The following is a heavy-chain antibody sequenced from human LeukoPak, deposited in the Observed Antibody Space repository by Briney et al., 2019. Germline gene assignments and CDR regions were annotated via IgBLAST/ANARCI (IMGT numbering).Heavy chain of an antibody. V-gene: IGHV3-23*01. CDR2: ISGSGGST. D-gene: IGHD4-17*01. CDR3: AKVLTTVTIGYYFDY. Sequence: GGSLRLSCAASGFTFSSYAMSWVRQAPGKGLEWVSAISGSGGSTYYADSVKGRFTISRDNSKNTLYLQMNSLRVEDTAVYYCAKVLTTVTIGYYFDYWGQGTLVTVSS. CDR1: GFTFSSYA. J-gene: IGHJ4*02.